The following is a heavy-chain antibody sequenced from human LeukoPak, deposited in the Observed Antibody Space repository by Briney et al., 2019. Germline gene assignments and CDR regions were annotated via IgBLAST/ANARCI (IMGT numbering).Heavy chain of an antibody. CDR3: ARGRSGWSNDAFDI. Sequence: ASVKVSCKASGYTFTGYYMYWVRQALGQGLEWMGWINSNSGDTNYAQQFQGRVTLARDTSISTAYMELSRLKSDDTAVYYCARGRSGWSNDAFDIWGQGTMVTVSS. J-gene: IGHJ3*02. CDR1: GYTFTGYY. CDR2: INSNSGDT. V-gene: IGHV1-2*02. D-gene: IGHD6-19*01.